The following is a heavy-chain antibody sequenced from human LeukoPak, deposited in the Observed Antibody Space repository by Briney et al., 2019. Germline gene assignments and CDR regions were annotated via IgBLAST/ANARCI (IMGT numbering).Heavy chain of an antibody. CDR1: GGSVSSGSYY. CDR2: IYYSGST. Sequence: SETLSLTCTVSGGSVSSGSYYWSWIRQPPGKGLEWIGYIYYSGSTNYNPSLKGRVTISVDTSKSQFSLKLSSVTAADTAVYYCARAYYDSSGLNFDYWGQGTLVTVSS. D-gene: IGHD3-22*01. J-gene: IGHJ4*02. V-gene: IGHV4-61*01. CDR3: ARAYYDSSGLNFDY.